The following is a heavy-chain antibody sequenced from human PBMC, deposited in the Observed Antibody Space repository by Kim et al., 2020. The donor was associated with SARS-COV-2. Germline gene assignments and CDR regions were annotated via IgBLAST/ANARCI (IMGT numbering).Heavy chain of an antibody. CDR3: ARHLMVRGVITHFDY. CDR1: GYSFTSYW. J-gene: IGHJ4*02. CDR2: IYPGDSDT. D-gene: IGHD3-10*01. V-gene: IGHV5-51*01. Sequence: GESLKISCKGSGYSFTSYWIGWVRQMPGKGLEWMGIIYPGDSDTRYSPSFQGQVTISADKSISTAYLQWSSLKASDTAMYYCARHLMVRGVITHFDYWGQGTLVTVSS.